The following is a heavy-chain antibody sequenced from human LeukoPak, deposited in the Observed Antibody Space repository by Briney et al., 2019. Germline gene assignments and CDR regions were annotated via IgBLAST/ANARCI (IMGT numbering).Heavy chain of an antibody. J-gene: IGHJ4*02. CDR3: AKDLAYYDSSGRDNTHNDY. Sequence: PSQTLSLTCAVSGGSISSGGYSWSWIRQPPGKGLEWIGYIYHSGSTYYNPSLKSRVTISVDRSKNQFSLKLSSVTAADTAVYYCAKDLAYYDSSGRDNTHNDYWGQGTLVTVSS. CDR1: GGSISSGGYS. D-gene: IGHD3-22*01. V-gene: IGHV4-30-2*01. CDR2: IYHSGST.